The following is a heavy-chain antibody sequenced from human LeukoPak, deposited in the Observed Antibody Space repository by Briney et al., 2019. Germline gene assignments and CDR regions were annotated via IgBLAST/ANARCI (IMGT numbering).Heavy chain of an antibody. CDR2: VSGSGDST. J-gene: IGHJ6*03. CDR3: AKKYCSSTSCCYYYYMDV. Sequence: GGFLRLSCAASGFTFRSYGMTWVRQAPGKGLEWVSAVSGSGDSTYYADSMKGRFTISRDNSKNTLYLQMNSLRAEDTAVYYCAKKYCSSTSCCYYYYMDVWGKGTTVTISS. CDR1: GFTFRSYG. D-gene: IGHD2-2*01. V-gene: IGHV3-23*01.